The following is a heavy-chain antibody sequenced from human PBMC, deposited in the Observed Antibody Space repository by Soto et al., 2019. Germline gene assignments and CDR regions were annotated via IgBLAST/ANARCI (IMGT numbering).Heavy chain of an antibody. CDR2: IIPIFGTA. V-gene: IGHV1-69*01. CDR3: VREIFGVIISGGRDAFDI. J-gene: IGHJ3*02. Sequence: QAQLVQSGAEVKKPGSSVKVSCKASGGTFSTYAISWVRQAPGQGLEWMGGIIPIFGTAKYTQKFQGRVTITADESTSTAYMELSSLRSEDTAVYYCVREIFGVIISGGRDAFDIWGQGTMVTVSS. D-gene: IGHD3-3*01. CDR1: GGTFSTYA.